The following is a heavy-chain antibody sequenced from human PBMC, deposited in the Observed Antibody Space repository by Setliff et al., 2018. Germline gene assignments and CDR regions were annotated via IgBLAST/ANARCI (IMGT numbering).Heavy chain of an antibody. D-gene: IGHD6-19*01. Sequence: SETLSLTCTVSGGSISGYYWGWIRQPPGKGLEWIGNIYTSGGTNYNPSLKSRVTISVDMSKNQFSLKLSSVIAADTAVYYCARGVSSVSWTPRYWGRGILVTVSS. CDR3: ARGVSSVSWTPRY. V-gene: IGHV4-4*08. J-gene: IGHJ4*02. CDR2: IYTSGGT. CDR1: GGSISGYY.